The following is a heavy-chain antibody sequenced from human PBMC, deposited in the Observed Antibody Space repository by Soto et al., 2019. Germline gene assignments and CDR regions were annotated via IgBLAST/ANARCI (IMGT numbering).Heavy chain of an antibody. D-gene: IGHD6-13*01. Sequence: QVQLVQSGAEVKKHGSSVKVSCKASGGTFSSYRINWVRQAPGQGLEWVGGIVPIYRTADYAQKFQVRVTITADESARTASMELRSLKSADTAVYYCARDSGAKLSSSWGQGTLVTVSS. CDR1: GGTFSSYR. CDR3: ARDSGAKLSSS. J-gene: IGHJ4*02. CDR2: IVPIYRTA. V-gene: IGHV1-69*01.